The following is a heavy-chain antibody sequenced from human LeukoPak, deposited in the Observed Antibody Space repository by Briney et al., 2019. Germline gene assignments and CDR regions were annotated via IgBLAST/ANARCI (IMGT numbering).Heavy chain of an antibody. Sequence: SGTLSLTCIVSGGSVSSGSYYWSWIRQPPGKGLEWIGYIYYSGSTNYNPSLKSRVTISVDTSKNQFSLKLDSVTAADTAVYYCARGSGSGVPFDFWGQGTLVTVSS. J-gene: IGHJ4*02. CDR2: IYYSGST. D-gene: IGHD3-10*01. CDR1: GGSVSSGSYY. V-gene: IGHV4-61*01. CDR3: ARGSGSGVPFDF.